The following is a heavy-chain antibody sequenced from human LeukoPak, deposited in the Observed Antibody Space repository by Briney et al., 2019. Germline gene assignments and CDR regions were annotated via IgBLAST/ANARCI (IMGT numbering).Heavy chain of an antibody. CDR1: GGTFSSYA. CDR2: IIPIFGTA. V-gene: IGHV1-69*01. Sequence: SSVKVSCKASGGTFSSYAISWVRQAPGQGLEWMGGIIPIFGTANYAQKFQGRVTITADEFTSTAYMELSSLRSEDTAVYYCASTPPPDIVVVPAATYYMDVWGKGTTVTVSS. CDR3: ASTPPPDIVVVPAATYYMDV. D-gene: IGHD2-2*01. J-gene: IGHJ6*03.